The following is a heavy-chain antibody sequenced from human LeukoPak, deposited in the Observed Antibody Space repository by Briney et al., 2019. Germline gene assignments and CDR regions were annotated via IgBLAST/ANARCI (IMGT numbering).Heavy chain of an antibody. Sequence: ASVKVSCKASGYTFTDYYMHWVRQAPGQGLEWMGWINPNSGGTNYVQKFQGRVTMTRDTSISTAYMELSRLRSDDTAVIYCARGPGGFTGYHGELPDYWGQGTLVTVSS. J-gene: IGHJ4*02. V-gene: IGHV1-2*02. CDR2: INPNSGGT. CDR3: ARGPGGFTGYHGELPDY. CDR1: GYTFTDYY. D-gene: IGHD5-12*01.